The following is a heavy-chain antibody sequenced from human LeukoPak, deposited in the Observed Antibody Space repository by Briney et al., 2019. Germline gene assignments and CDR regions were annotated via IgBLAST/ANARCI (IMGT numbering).Heavy chain of an antibody. CDR1: DYAFTRYG. J-gene: IGHJ4*02. Sequence: ASVKVSCKASDYAFTRYGMSWVRQAPGRGLEWMGWISAYNGNTNYAQKLQGRVTMTTDTSTSTAYKELRSLRSDDTAVYYCARGTDDDYRPSDYWGQGTLVTVSS. D-gene: IGHD3-16*01. CDR3: ARGTDDDYRPSDY. V-gene: IGHV1-18*01. CDR2: ISAYNGNT.